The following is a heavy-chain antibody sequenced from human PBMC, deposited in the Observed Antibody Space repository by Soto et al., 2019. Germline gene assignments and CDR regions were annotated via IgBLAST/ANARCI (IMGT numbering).Heavy chain of an antibody. J-gene: IGHJ4*02. CDR3: ARVGERWQYFDWFYYFDS. Sequence: SEALSLTCTVAVGSIGGRYWGWIRQPPGRGLELIGYFYYSGSSTSNPSLKSRVTMSADTSKNQLSLKVRSVTAADTAVYYCARVGERWQYFDWFYYFDSWGQGALVTVSS. CDR2: FYYSGSS. D-gene: IGHD3-9*01. CDR1: VGSIGGRY. V-gene: IGHV4-59*11.